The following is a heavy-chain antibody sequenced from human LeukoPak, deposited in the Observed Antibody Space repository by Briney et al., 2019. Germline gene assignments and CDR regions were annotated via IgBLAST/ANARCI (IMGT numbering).Heavy chain of an antibody. J-gene: IGHJ4*02. CDR1: GRSISSSNYY. CDR3: ARRLSGPLDS. V-gene: IGHV4-39*01. D-gene: IGHD3-16*01. Sequence: PSETLSLTCTVSGRSISSSNYYWGWIRQPPGKGLEWIGRIYYSGSTYYNPSLKSRVTISVDTSKNKYSLKLSSVTAADTAVYCCARRLSGPLDSWGQGTLVTVSS. CDR2: IYYSGST.